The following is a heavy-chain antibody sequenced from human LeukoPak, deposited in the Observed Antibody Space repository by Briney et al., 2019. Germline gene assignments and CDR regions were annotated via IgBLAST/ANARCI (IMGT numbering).Heavy chain of an antibody. Sequence: GGSLRLSCAASGFTFGDTWMNWVRQVPGQGLEWVANIKQDGSEKFYVASVKGRFTISRDNGKSSLYLQMSNLRAEGTAVYFCARGGGLDVWGQGATVTVSS. CDR3: ARGGGLDV. D-gene: IGHD3-16*01. V-gene: IGHV3-7*03. CDR1: GFTFGDTW. CDR2: IKQDGSEK. J-gene: IGHJ6*02.